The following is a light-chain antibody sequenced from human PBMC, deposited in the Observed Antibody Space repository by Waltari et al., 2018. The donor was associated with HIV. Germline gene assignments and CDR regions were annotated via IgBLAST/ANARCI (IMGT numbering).Light chain of an antibody. V-gene: IGLV3-25*03. CDR3: QSADSSGTYRV. CDR2: KDS. CDR1: ALPKRY. Sequence: SYELTQPPSVSVSPGQTARLTCSGDALPKRYAYWYQQKPAQAPVRVIYKDSERPSGIPERFSGSSSGTTVTLTISGVQAEDEADYYCQSADSSGTYRVFGGGTKLTVL. J-gene: IGLJ3*02.